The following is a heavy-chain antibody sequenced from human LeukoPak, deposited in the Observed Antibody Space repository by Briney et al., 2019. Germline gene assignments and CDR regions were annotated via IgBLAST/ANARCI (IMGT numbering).Heavy chain of an antibody. CDR2: TRYKAYTYTT. V-gene: IGHV3-72*01. D-gene: IGHD1-26*01. Sequence: GGSLRLSCAASGFTFSDHFIDWVRQAPGKGLEWVGRTRYKAYTYTTEYAASVKGRFTISRDDSKNSLYLQMNSLKIEDTAVYYCARAYFSGNYYYAFDIWGQGTMVTVSS. CDR3: ARAYFSGNYYYAFDI. CDR1: GFTFSDHF. J-gene: IGHJ3*02.